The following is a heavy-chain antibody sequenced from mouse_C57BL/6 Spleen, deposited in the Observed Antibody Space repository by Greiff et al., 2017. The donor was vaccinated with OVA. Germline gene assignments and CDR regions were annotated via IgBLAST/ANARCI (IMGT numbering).Heavy chain of an antibody. D-gene: IGHD2-4*01. Sequence: QVQLQQSGPELVKPGASVKISCKASGYAFSSSWMNWVKQRPGKGLEWIGRIYPGDGDTNYNGKFKGKATLTADKSSSTAYMQLSSLTSEDSAVYFCASYDYGEAYWGQGTLVTVSA. CDR3: ASYDYGEAY. J-gene: IGHJ3*01. CDR2: IYPGDGDT. V-gene: IGHV1-82*01. CDR1: GYAFSSSW.